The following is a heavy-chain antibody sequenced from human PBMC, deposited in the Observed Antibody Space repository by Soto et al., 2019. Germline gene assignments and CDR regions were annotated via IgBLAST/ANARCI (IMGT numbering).Heavy chain of an antibody. J-gene: IGHJ5*01. V-gene: IGHV4-34*01. Sequence: PSETLSLTSRLSDGSFRGLFWSWVRQPPGKGLEWLGEVNLSGDSRYHPSLESRVTMSIDNSKNHFYLNLTSVTAADTAVYFCARSPGKGFDCWDQGTPVTVSS. CDR1: DGSFRGLF. CDR2: VNLSGDS. CDR3: ARSPGKGFDC.